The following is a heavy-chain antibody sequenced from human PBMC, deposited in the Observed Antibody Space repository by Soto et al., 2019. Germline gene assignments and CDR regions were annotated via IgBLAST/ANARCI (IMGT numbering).Heavy chain of an antibody. CDR1: GGSFSGYY. V-gene: IGHV4-34*01. D-gene: IGHD1-1*01. Sequence: PSETLSLTCAVYGGSFSGYYWSWIRQPPGKGLEWIGEINHSGSTNYNPSLKSRVTISVDTSKNQFSLKLSSVTAADTAVYYCARGLPYRAPGRQYYFDYWGQGTLVTVSS. CDR3: ARGLPYRAPGRQYYFDY. J-gene: IGHJ4*02. CDR2: INHSGST.